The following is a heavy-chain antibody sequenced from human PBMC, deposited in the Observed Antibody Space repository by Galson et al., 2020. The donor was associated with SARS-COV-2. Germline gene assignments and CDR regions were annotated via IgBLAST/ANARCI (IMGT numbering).Heavy chain of an antibody. CDR3: AKLPGDSDY. V-gene: IGHV4-4*09. CDR2: IYNIGSS. J-gene: IGHJ4*02. CDR1: GDSISNDY. Sequence: ETSEPLSPTCTVSGDSISNDYWRWIRQPPGKGLEWIGYIYNIGSSNYNPPLKGRVTISVDTSKNQFSLKLASVTAADTAVYYCAKLPGDSDYWGQGTLVTVSS.